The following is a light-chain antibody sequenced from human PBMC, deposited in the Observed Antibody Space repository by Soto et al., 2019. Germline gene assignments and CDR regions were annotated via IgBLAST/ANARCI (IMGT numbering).Light chain of an antibody. CDR3: QQYDNRLG. V-gene: IGKV1-33*01. CDR1: QDISNY. CDR2: NAS. J-gene: IGKJ3*01. Sequence: DIQMTQSPSSLSASVGDRVTITCQASQDISNYLNWYQQKPGKSPKLLIYNASNLETGVPSRFSGSGSGTDFNFTISSLQPEVIATYYGQQYDNRLGFGPGTKVDIK.